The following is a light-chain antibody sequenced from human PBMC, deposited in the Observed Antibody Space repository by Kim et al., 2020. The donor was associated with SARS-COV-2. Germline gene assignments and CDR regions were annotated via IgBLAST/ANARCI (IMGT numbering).Light chain of an antibody. CDR1: QSINTW. CDR2: DAS. Sequence: SSSVGDRVTIICRASQSINTWLAWYQQKPGKAPKLLIYDASSLQSGVPSRISGSGSGTEFTLTISSLQPYDFATYYCQQYKTYWTFGQGTKVDIK. V-gene: IGKV1-5*02. J-gene: IGKJ1*01. CDR3: QQYKTYWT.